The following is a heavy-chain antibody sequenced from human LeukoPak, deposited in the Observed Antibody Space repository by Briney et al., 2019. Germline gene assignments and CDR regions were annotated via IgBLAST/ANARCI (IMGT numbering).Heavy chain of an antibody. CDR1: GDTIKRVLDY. J-gene: IGHJ4*02. D-gene: IGHD3-16*01. V-gene: IGHV4-39*01. CDR3: ADYVSGTMRDY. CDR2: IYFSGST. Sequence: PSETLSLTCTISGDTIKRVLDYWVWVRQAPGRRLEWIGSIYFSGSTHFNPSLKSRLDMSVDTSKNQFSLQLSSVTVTDTAVYYCADYVSGTMRDYWGQGTLVTVSS.